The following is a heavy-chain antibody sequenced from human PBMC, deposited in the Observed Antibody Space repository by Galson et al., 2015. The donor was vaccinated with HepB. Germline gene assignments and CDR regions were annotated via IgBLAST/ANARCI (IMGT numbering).Heavy chain of an antibody. D-gene: IGHD1-14*01. CDR2: VKSKSDDGTR. V-gene: IGHV3-15*01. CDR3: TTTVRPEDFVDY. Sequence: SLRLSCAGSGFTFSQAWMNWVRQAPGKGLEWIGRVKSKSDDGTRKYAAAVRGRFTISRDDSKDTVYLHMNSLRVEDTAVYYCTTTVRPEDFVDYWGQGSLVTVSS. J-gene: IGHJ4*02. CDR1: GFTFSQAW.